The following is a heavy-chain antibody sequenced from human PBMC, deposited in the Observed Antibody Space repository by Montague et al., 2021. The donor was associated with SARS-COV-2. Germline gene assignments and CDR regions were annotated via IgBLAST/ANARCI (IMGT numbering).Heavy chain of an antibody. CDR2: ISFNSGSI. CDR3: AKDVGYSGIYRAVYFDH. Sequence: SLRLSCAASGFTFDDYAMHWVRQAPGKGLEWVSRISFNSGSIDYADSVKGRFTISRDNAKSSLYLQMNGLTTEDTVLYYCAKDVGYSGIYRAVYFDHWGRGTRVTVSS. J-gene: IGHJ4*02. CDR1: GFTFDDYA. D-gene: IGHD1-26*01. V-gene: IGHV3-9*01.